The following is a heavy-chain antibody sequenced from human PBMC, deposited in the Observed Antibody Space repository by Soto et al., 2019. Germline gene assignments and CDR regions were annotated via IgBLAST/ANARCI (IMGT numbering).Heavy chain of an antibody. V-gene: IGHV4-34*01. D-gene: IGHD3-3*01. CDR1: GGSFSGYY. Sequence: SETLSLTCAVYGGSFSGYYWSWIRQPPGKGLEWIGEINHSGSTNYNPSLKSRVTISVDTSKNQFSLKLSSVTAADTAVYYCARASYDFWSRSPLRLDPWGQGTLVSVSS. CDR2: INHSGST. J-gene: IGHJ5*02. CDR3: ARASYDFWSRSPLRLDP.